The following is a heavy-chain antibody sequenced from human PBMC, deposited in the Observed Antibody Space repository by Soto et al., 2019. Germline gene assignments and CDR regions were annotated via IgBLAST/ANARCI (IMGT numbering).Heavy chain of an antibody. CDR1: GGSISSGGYY. CDR3: ARDNYYGSGSYYTTQDYYGMDV. Sequence: PSETLSLTCTVSGGSISSGGYYWSWIRQHPGKGLEWIGYIYYSGSTYYNPSLKSRVTISVDTSKNQFSLKLSSVTAADTAVYYCARDNYYGSGSYYTTQDYYGMDVWGQGTTVTVSS. CDR2: IYYSGST. V-gene: IGHV4-31*03. D-gene: IGHD3-10*01. J-gene: IGHJ6*02.